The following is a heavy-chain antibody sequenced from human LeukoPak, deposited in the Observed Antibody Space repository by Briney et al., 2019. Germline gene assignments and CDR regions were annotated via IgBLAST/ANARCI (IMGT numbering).Heavy chain of an antibody. CDR2: IYYSGST. J-gene: IGHJ4*02. V-gene: IGHV4-39*07. CDR1: GGSISSSSYY. D-gene: IGHD1-7*01. CDR3: ARERDLTGTTDY. Sequence: SETLSLTCTVSGGSISSSSYYWGWIRQPPGKGLERIGSIYYSGSTYYNPSLKSRVTISVDTSKNQFSLKLSSVTAADTAVYYCARERDLTGTTDYWGQGTLVTVSS.